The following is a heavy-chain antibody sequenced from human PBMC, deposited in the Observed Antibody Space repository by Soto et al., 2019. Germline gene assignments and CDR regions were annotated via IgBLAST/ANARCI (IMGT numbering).Heavy chain of an antibody. CDR1: GFTFSTYA. J-gene: IGHJ4*02. CDR2: ITGSGGGP. Sequence: EVQLLESGGGLEPPGGSLRLACAASGFTFSTYAMSCVLQAPGKGLEWVSAITGSGGGPYYADSVKGRFTISRDTSKSTLYLQINSLRAEDTAVYSCSKRAGPYYFYYWGQGTLVTVSS. CDR3: SKRAGPYYFYY. V-gene: IGHV3-23*01.